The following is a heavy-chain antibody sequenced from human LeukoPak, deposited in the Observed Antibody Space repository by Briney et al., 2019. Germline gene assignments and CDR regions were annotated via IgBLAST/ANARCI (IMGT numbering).Heavy chain of an antibody. CDR1: GFTFNSYW. J-gene: IGHJ3*02. CDR2: IKEDGSEK. D-gene: IGHD2-21*02. CDR3: ARDLQCGGDCHYDAFDI. V-gene: IGHV3-7*01. Sequence: GGSLRLSCAASGFTFNSYWMNWVRQAPGKGLEWVANIKEDGSEKYYVDSLKGRFTISRDNAKKLLYLQMNSLRVEDTAVYYCARDLQCGGDCHYDAFDIWGQGTMVTVSS.